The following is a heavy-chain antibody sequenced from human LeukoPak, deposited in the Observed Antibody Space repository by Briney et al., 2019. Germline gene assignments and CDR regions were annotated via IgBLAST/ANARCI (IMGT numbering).Heavy chain of an antibody. V-gene: IGHV1-2*06. D-gene: IGHD6-19*01. CDR2: INPNSGGT. J-gene: IGHJ4*02. Sequence: ASVKVSCKASGYTFTDNYIHWVRQAPGRGLEWMGRINPNSGGTNYAQKFQDRVTMTRDTSISTTYMELNRLRSDDTAVYYCARVKSGWYFPGIYDYWGQGTLVTVSS. CDR1: GYTFTDNY. CDR3: ARVKSGWYFPGIYDY.